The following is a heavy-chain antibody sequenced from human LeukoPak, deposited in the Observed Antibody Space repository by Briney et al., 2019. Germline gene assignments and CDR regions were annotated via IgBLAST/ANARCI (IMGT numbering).Heavy chain of an antibody. CDR1: GGSVSSGSYY. CDR3: ARGTEADRFDP. V-gene: IGHV4-61*01. Sequence: PSETLSLTCTDSGGSVSSGSYYWSWIRQPPGKGLEWIGYIYYSGSTNYNPSLKSRVTISVDTSKNQFSLKLSSVTAADTAVYYCARGTEADRFDPWGQGTLVTVSS. D-gene: IGHD1/OR15-1a*01. J-gene: IGHJ5*02. CDR2: IYYSGST.